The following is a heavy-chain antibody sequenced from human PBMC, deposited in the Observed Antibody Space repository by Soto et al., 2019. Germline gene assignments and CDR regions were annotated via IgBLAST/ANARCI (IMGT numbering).Heavy chain of an antibody. CDR1: GYTFTGYY. D-gene: IGHD4-4*01. CDR2: INPNSGGT. CDR3: ARGYDYSRDYYYGMDV. Sequence: ASVKVSCKASGYTFTGYYMHWVRQAPGQGLEWMGWINPNSGGTNYAQKFQGRVTMTRDTPISTAYMELSRLRSDDTAVYYCARGYDYSRDYYYGMDVWGQGTTVTVSS. V-gene: IGHV1-2*02. J-gene: IGHJ6*02.